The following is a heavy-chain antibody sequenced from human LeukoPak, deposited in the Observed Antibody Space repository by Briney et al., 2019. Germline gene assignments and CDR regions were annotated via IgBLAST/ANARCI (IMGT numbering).Heavy chain of an antibody. D-gene: IGHD2-2*01. CDR3: AKYVLPAATPNPDYGMDV. CDR2: MNGGNT. CDR1: GFAFGNYG. V-gene: IGHV3-23*01. Sequence: GGSLRLSCAASGFAFGNYGMSWVRQAPGKGLEWVSAMNGGNTYYADYVKGRFTISRDNSKNTLFLQMNSLGAEDTALYYCAKYVLPAATPNPDYGMDVWGQGTTVTVSS. J-gene: IGHJ6*02.